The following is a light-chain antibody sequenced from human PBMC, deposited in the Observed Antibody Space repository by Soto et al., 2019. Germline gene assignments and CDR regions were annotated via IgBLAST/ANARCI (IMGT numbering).Light chain of an antibody. CDR2: AAS. J-gene: IGKJ1*01. Sequence: DIQMTQSPSSLSASVGDRVTITCRASRSITSYLNWYQQKPGKAPKLLIYAASSLQSGVPSRFSGSGSGTDFTLTISSLQPEDFAIYYCQQSYSTPWTFGQGTKVEIK. CDR1: RSITSY. CDR3: QQSYSTPWT. V-gene: IGKV1-39*01.